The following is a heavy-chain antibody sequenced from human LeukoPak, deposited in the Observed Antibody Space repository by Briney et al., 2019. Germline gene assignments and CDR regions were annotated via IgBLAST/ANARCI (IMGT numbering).Heavy chain of an antibody. J-gene: IGHJ3*02. D-gene: IGHD1/OR15-1a*01. CDR1: GFTFNIYP. Sequence: GASLRLSCVASGFTFNIYPMSWVRQAPGKGLERVSAISGGGETTLYADSVEGRFTISRDNSRNTLFLQMSSLRAEDTAVYFCAGKSPTTTRQHAFDIWGRGTMVTVSS. CDR3: AGKSPTTTRQHAFDI. V-gene: IGHV3-23*01. CDR2: ISGGGETT.